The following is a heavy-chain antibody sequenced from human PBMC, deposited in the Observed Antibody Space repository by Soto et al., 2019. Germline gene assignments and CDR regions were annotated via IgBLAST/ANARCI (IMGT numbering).Heavy chain of an antibody. CDR2: VSSDGSKK. V-gene: IGHV3-30*03. CDR3: ATDGPGKQSLVGYYFDY. CDR1: GFTFSNYG. D-gene: IGHD6-19*01. J-gene: IGHJ4*02. Sequence: QVQLVESGGGVVQPGRSLRLSCAASGFTFSNYGMHWVRQAPGKGLEWVAVVSSDGSKKYYVDSVKGRFTISRDNSKNTLFLQMDSLTCEDTAVYYCATDGPGKQSLVGYYFDYWGQGTSVTVSS.